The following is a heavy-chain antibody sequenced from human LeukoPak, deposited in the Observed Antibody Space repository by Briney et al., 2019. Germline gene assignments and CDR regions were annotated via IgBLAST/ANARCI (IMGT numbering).Heavy chain of an antibody. CDR3: AREAWLLLLY. V-gene: IGHV3-7*01. CDR2: IKQDGSEK. J-gene: IGHJ4*02. D-gene: IGHD3-3*01. CDR1: GFTFGSYG. Sequence: GGSLRLSCAASGFTFGSYGIHWVRQAPGKGLEWVATIKQDGSEKYYVDSVKGRFAISRDNAKNSLYLQMNSLRAEDTAVYYCAREAWLLLLYWGQGTLVTVSS.